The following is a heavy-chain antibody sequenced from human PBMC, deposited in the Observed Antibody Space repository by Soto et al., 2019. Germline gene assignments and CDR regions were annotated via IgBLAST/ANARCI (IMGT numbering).Heavy chain of an antibody. CDR3: ARGRTTRKYSLNWFDP. CDR1: GGSFSGYY. V-gene: IGHV4-34*01. D-gene: IGHD1-26*01. J-gene: IGHJ5*02. CDR2: INHSGST. Sequence: SETLSLTCAVYGGSFSGYYWSWIRQPPGKGLEWIGEINHSGSTNYNPSLKSRVTISVDTSKNQFSLKLSSVTAADTAVYYCARGRTTRKYSLNWFDPWGQGTLVTVSS.